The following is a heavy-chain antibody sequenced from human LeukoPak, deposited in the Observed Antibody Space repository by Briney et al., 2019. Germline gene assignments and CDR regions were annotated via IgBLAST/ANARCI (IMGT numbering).Heavy chain of an antibody. Sequence: GGSLRLSCAASAFTFSSYSMNWVRQAPGKGLEWVSSISSSSAYIYYADSVKGRFTISRDNAKNSLYLQMNSLRAEDTAVYYCAKEEGTYYYDSGPVDIWGQGTMVTVSS. CDR3: AKEEGTYYYDSGPVDI. CDR1: AFTFSSYS. D-gene: IGHD3-22*01. V-gene: IGHV3-21*04. J-gene: IGHJ3*02. CDR2: ISSSSAYI.